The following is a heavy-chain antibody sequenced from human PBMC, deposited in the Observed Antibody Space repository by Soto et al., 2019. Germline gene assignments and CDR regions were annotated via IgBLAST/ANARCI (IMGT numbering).Heavy chain of an antibody. D-gene: IGHD3-16*02. J-gene: IGHJ4*02. CDR3: VNVIERCHVKGWYYFDY. CDR1: GFTFSSYA. CDR2: ISTNGGST. Sequence: PGGSLRLSCSASGFTFSSYAMHWVRQAPGKGLEYVSSISTNGGSTHYADSVKGRFTISRDNSKNTQYLQMSSLRADDTAVYYCVNVIERCHVKGWYYFDYWGQGTLVTVSS. V-gene: IGHV3-64D*06.